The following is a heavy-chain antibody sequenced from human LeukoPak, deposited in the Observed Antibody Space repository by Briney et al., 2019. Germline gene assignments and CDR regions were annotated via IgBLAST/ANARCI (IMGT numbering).Heavy chain of an antibody. D-gene: IGHD3-3*01. CDR3: ARASITIFGVVTPPFDY. CDR1: GYTFTSYD. Sequence: ASVKVSCKASGYTFTSYDINWVRQATGQGLEWMGWMNPNSGNAGYSQKFQDRVTMTRSTSTSTAYMELRSLRSDDTAVYYCARASITIFGVVTPPFDYWGQGTLVTVSS. J-gene: IGHJ4*02. CDR2: MNPNSGNA. V-gene: IGHV1-8*01.